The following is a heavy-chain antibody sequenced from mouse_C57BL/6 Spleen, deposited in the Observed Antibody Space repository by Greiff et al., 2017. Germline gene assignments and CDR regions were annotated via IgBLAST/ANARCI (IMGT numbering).Heavy chain of an antibody. CDR2: IDPSDSET. V-gene: IGHV1-52*01. CDR3: ARPYDYDAGFAY. J-gene: IGHJ3*01. CDR1: GYTFTSYW. Sequence: QVQLQQPGAELVRPGSSVKLSCKASGYTFTSYWMHWVKQRPIQGLEWIGNIDPSDSETHYNQKFKDKATLTVDKSSSTACMQLSSLTSEDSAVYYCARPYDYDAGFAYWGQGTLVTVSA. D-gene: IGHD2-4*01.